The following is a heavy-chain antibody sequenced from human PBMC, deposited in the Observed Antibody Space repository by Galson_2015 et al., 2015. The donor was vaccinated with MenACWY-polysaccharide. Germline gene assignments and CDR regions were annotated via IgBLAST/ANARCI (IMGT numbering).Heavy chain of an antibody. Sequence: SVKVSCKASGYTFTTYNINWVRQAPGQGLEWMGWMNPNSGNTGYAQKFQGRVTMTRNTSISIAYMEPNSLRSEDTAVYYCARGIRRTTVWFDPWGQGTLVTVSS. CDR3: ARGIRRTTVWFDP. CDR2: MNPNSGNT. CDR1: GYTFTTYN. D-gene: IGHD1-1*01. V-gene: IGHV1-8*01. J-gene: IGHJ5*02.